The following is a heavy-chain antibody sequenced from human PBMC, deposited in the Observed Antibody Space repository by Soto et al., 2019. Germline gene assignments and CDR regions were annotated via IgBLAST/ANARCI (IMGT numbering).Heavy chain of an antibody. Sequence: ASVKVSCKASGYTFTSYGISWVRQAPGQGLEWMGWISAYNGNTNYAQKLQGRVTMTTDTSTSTAYMELRSLRSDDTAVYYCARDATLYYYDSSGRSYFDYWGQGTLVTVSS. CDR1: GYTFTSYG. J-gene: IGHJ4*02. V-gene: IGHV1-18*01. D-gene: IGHD3-22*01. CDR3: ARDATLYYYDSSGRSYFDY. CDR2: ISAYNGNT.